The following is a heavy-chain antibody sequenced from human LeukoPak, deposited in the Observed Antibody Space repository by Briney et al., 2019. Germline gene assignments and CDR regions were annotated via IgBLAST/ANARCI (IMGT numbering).Heavy chain of an antibody. D-gene: IGHD4-23*01. CDR2: IYPADSDT. CDR1: GYSFASHW. CDR3: ARRDFGGNSHFDY. J-gene: IGHJ4*02. Sequence: GESLQISCKGSGYSFASHWIGWVRQMPGKGLEWMGIIYPADSDTRYGPSFEGQVTISADKSISTAYLQWNSLKASDTAMYYCARRDFGGNSHFDYWGQGSLVTVSS. V-gene: IGHV5-51*01.